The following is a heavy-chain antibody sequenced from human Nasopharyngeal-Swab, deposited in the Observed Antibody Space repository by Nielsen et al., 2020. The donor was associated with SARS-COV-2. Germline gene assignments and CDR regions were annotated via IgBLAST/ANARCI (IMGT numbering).Heavy chain of an antibody. J-gene: IGHJ4*02. D-gene: IGHD6-19*01. Sequence: SETMSLTCTVPGGSISSSSYYWGWIRRPPGKGLVWIGSSYYSGSTYYNPSLKSRVTISVDTSKNQFSLKLSSVTAADTAVYYCARGPSSGWYVNYYFDYWGQGTLVTFSS. V-gene: IGHV4-39*07. CDR3: ARGPSSGWYVNYYFDY. CDR1: GGSISSSSYY. CDR2: SYYSGST.